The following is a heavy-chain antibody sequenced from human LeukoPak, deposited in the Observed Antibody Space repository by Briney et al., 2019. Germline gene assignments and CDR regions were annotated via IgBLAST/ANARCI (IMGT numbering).Heavy chain of an antibody. CDR1: GYSISSGYY. CDR3: ARVHSYGYYYYYGMDV. J-gene: IGHJ6*04. CDR2: IYHSWST. Sequence: PSETLSLTCAVSGYSISSGYYWGWIRQPPGKGLEWIGSIYHSWSTYYNPSLKSRVTISVDTSKNQFSLKLSSVTAADTAVYYCARVHSYGYYYYYGMDVWGKGTTVTVSS. V-gene: IGHV4-38-2*01. D-gene: IGHD5-18*01.